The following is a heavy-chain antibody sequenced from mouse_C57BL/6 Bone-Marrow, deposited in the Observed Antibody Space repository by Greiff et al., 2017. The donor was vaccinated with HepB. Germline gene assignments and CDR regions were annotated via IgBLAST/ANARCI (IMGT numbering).Heavy chain of an antibody. CDR3: ATHWAMDY. CDR2: ISHDGSN. CDR1: GYSITSGYY. Sequence: DVHLVESGPGLVKPSQSLSLTCSVTGYSITSGYYWNWIRQFPGNKQEGMGYISHDGSNNYNPSLKNLISITRDTSKNQFFLKLNSVTTEDTATYYCATHWAMDYWGQGTSVTVSS. J-gene: IGHJ4*01. D-gene: IGHD4-1*01. V-gene: IGHV3-6*01.